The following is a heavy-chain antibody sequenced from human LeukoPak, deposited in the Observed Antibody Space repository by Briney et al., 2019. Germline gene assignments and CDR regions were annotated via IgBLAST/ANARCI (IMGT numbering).Heavy chain of an antibody. Sequence: ASVKVSCKASGYTFTSYDINWVRQATGQGLEWMGWMSPNSGNTGYAQKFQGRVTMTRNTSISTAYMELSSLRSEDTAVYYCARGRIAVPYLFDYWGQGTLVTVSS. CDR2: MSPNSGNT. CDR3: ARGRIAVPYLFDY. V-gene: IGHV1-8*01. CDR1: GYTFTSYD. J-gene: IGHJ4*02. D-gene: IGHD6-6*01.